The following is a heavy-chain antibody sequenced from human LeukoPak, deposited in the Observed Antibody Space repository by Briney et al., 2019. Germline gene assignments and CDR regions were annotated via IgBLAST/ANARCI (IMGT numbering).Heavy chain of an antibody. Sequence: SETLSLTCAVYGGSFSGYYWSWIRQPPGKGLEWIGEINHSGSTNYNPSLKSRVTISVDTSKNQFSLKLNSVTAADTAVYYCARERGRDWGYFDAFDIWGQGTMVTVSS. D-gene: IGHD7-27*01. V-gene: IGHV4-34*01. CDR3: ARERGRDWGYFDAFDI. CDR2: INHSGST. J-gene: IGHJ3*02. CDR1: GGSFSGYY.